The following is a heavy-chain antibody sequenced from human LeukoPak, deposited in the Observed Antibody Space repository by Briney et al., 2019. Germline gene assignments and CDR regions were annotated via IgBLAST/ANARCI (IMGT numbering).Heavy chain of an antibody. CDR3: ARQGSAYYFDF. CDR1: GGSISSYY. CDR2: IYYSGST. D-gene: IGHD2-15*01. J-gene: IGHJ4*02. V-gene: IGHV4-59*08. Sequence: PSETLSLTCTVSGGSISSYYWSWLRQPPGKGLEWIGYIYYSGSTNYNPSLKSRVTISVDTSKNQFSLQLSSVTAADTAVYYCARQGSAYYFDFWGQGVLVTVFS.